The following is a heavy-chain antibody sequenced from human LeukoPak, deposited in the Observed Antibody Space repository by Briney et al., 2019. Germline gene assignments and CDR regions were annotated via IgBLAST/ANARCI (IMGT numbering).Heavy chain of an antibody. CDR1: GFTFSNAW. J-gene: IGHJ3*02. Sequence: GGSLRLSCAASGFTFSNAWMSWVRQAPGKGLEWVGRIKSKTDGGITDYAAPVKGRFTISRDDSKNTLYLQMNSLRAEDTAVYYCAKSYDILTGYYNRDAFDIWGQGTMVTVSS. D-gene: IGHD3-9*01. V-gene: IGHV3-15*01. CDR2: IKSKTDGGIT. CDR3: AKSYDILTGYYNRDAFDI.